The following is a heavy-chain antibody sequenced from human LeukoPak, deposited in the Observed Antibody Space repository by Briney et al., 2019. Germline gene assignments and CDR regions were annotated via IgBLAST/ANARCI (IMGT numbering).Heavy chain of an antibody. CDR1: GFTFSSYS. Sequence: GGSLRLSCAASGFTFSSYSMNWARQAPGKGLEWVSYIGYSGSPIYYADSVKGRFSISRDTAKNSLYLQMNSLRAADTAIYYCARGGSQRPLARWGQGTLVTVSS. V-gene: IGHV3-48*04. CDR2: IGYSGSPI. D-gene: IGHD6-6*01. CDR3: ARGGSQRPLAR. J-gene: IGHJ4*02.